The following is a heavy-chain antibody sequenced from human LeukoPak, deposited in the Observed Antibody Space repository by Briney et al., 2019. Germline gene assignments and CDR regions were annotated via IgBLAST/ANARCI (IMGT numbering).Heavy chain of an antibody. J-gene: IGHJ4*02. D-gene: IGHD1-14*01. CDR2: ISRSGDIT. V-gene: IGHV3-23*01. Sequence: GGSLRLSCAASGVTFSKYGMKWVRQAAGTGLEYVSGISRSGDITHYADSVKGRFTISRDKFKNTLYLQMNSLRAEDTALYYCATEGFYYWGPGTLVTVSS. CDR3: ATEGFYY. CDR1: GVTFSKYG.